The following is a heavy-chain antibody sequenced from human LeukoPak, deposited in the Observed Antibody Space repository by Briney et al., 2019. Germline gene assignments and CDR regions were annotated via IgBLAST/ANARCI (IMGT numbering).Heavy chain of an antibody. CDR2: ISSSGSTI. D-gene: IGHD3-9*01. CDR1: GFTFSSYE. V-gene: IGHV3-48*03. CDR3: ARNPILTGYAHYYYYMDV. J-gene: IGHJ6*03. Sequence: GGSLRLSCAASGFTFSSYEMNWVRQAPGKGLEWVSYISSSGSTIYYADSVKGRFTISRDNAKNSLYLQMNSLRAEDTAVYYCARNPILTGYAHYYYYMDVWGKGTTVTISS.